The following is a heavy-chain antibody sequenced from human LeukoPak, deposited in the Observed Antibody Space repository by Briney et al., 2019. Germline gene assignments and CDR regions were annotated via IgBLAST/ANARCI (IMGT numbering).Heavy chain of an antibody. CDR2: IYHSGST. V-gene: IGHV4-38-2*02. Sequence: SETLSLTCTVSGYSISSGYYWGWIRQPPGKGLEWIGSIYHSGSTNYNPSLKSRVTISVDTSKNQFSLKLSSVTAADTAVYYCARGDGYYGYDYWGQGTLVTVSS. CDR3: ARGDGYYGYDY. J-gene: IGHJ4*02. CDR1: GYSISSGYY. D-gene: IGHD3-22*01.